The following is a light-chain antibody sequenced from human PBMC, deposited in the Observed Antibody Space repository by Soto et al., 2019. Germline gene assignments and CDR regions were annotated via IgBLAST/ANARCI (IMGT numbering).Light chain of an antibody. CDR1: QSVTGTS. CDR2: GAS. Sequence: EIVLTQSPGTLSLSPGESATLSCRASQSVTGTSLDWYRQKPGQAPRLLIYGASSRATGISDRFSGSGSGTDFTLTNSRLEPEDFAVYYCQHDGNSPPITVGQGTRLEIK. V-gene: IGKV3-20*01. J-gene: IGKJ5*01. CDR3: QHDGNSPPIT.